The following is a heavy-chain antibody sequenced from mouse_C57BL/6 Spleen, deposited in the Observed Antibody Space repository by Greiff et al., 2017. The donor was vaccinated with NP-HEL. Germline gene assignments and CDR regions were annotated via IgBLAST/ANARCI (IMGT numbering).Heavy chain of an antibody. J-gene: IGHJ1*03. V-gene: IGHV1-55*01. D-gene: IGHD2-4*01. CDR3: ARPYDYDGDWYFDV. CDR2: IYPGSGST. Sequence: QVQLKQPGAELVKPGASVKMPCKASGYTFTSYWITWVKQRPGQGLEWIGDIYPGSGSTNYNEKFKSKATLTVDTSSSTAYMQLSSLTSEDSAVYYCARPYDYDGDWYFDVWGTGTTVTVSS. CDR1: GYTFTSYW.